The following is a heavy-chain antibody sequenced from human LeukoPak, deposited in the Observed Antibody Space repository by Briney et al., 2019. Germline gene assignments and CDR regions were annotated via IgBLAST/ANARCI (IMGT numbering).Heavy chain of an antibody. CDR3: ARGTDSSGWYGYYYNMDV. J-gene: IGHJ6*03. V-gene: IGHV1-18*01. CDR2: ISAYNGNT. CDR1: GYTFTSYG. D-gene: IGHD6-19*01. Sequence: ASVKVSCKASGYTFTSYGISWVRQAPGQGLEWMGWISAYNGNTNYAQKLQGRVTMTTDTSTSTAYMELRSLRSDDTAVYYCARGTDSSGWYGYYYNMDVWGTGTTVTISS.